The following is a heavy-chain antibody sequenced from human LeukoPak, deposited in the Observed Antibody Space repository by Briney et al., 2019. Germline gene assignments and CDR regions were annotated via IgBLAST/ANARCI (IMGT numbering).Heavy chain of an antibody. V-gene: IGHV1-46*01. CDR2: INPSGGST. D-gene: IGHD3-22*01. J-gene: IGHJ4*02. Sequence: ASVTVSCKASGYTFTSYYMHWVRQAPGQGLEWMGLINPSGGSTSYAQKFQGRVTMTRDMSTSTDYMELSSLRSEDTAVYYCATAPHQYYYDSSGSHFDYWGQGTLVTVSS. CDR1: GYTFTSYY. CDR3: ATAPHQYYYDSSGSHFDY.